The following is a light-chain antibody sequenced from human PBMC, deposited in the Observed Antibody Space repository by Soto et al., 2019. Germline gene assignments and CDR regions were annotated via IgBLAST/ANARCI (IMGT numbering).Light chain of an antibody. V-gene: IGKV3D-20*02. Sequence: EMVLKQFPGTLSLSPAERATLSCRASQSVSSSYLAWYQQKPGQAPRLLIYDASDRAAGIPGRFSGSGSGTDFTLTISSLEPEDFAIYYCQQRSNGPPITFGQGTRLEIK. J-gene: IGKJ5*01. CDR1: QSVSSSY. CDR3: QQRSNGPPIT. CDR2: DAS.